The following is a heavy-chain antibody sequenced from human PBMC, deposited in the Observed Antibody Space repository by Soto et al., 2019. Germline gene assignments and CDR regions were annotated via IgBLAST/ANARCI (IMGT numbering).Heavy chain of an antibody. CDR1: GFTVSSNY. V-gene: IGHV3-66*01. Sequence: EVQLVESGGGLVQPGGSLRLSCAASGFTVSSNYMSWVRQAPGKGLEWVSVIYSGGSTYYADSVKGRFTISRDNSKNTLYLQMNRLRAEDTAVYYCATDPRIAARTNRVGFEDIWGQGTMVTVSS. CDR2: IYSGGST. D-gene: IGHD6-25*01. J-gene: IGHJ3*02. CDR3: ATDPRIAARTNRVGFEDI.